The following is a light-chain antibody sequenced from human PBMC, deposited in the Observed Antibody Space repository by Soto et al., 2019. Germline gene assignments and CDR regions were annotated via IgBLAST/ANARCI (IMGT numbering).Light chain of an antibody. Sequence: EILLTQSPGTLSLSPGERGTLSCRASQSVSSYLAWYQQKPGQAPRLLIYDASNRATGIPARFSGSGSGTDFTLTISSLEPEDFAVYYCQQRLNWQVTFGQGTRLEI. CDR3: QQRLNWQVT. V-gene: IGKV3-11*01. CDR1: QSVSSY. CDR2: DAS. J-gene: IGKJ5*01.